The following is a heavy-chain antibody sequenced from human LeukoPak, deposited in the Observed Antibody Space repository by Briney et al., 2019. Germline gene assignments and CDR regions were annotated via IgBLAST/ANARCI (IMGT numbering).Heavy chain of an antibody. J-gene: IGHJ4*02. CDR1: GYTFTIYG. CDR3: ARDLGALAVAGSFDY. CDR2: ISAYNGNT. Sequence: GASVKVSCKASGYTFTIYGISWVRQAPGQGLEWMGWISAYNGNTNYAQKLQGRVTMTTDTSTSTAYMELRSLRSDDTAVYYCARDLGALAVAGSFDYWGQGTLVTVSS. V-gene: IGHV1-18*04. D-gene: IGHD6-19*01.